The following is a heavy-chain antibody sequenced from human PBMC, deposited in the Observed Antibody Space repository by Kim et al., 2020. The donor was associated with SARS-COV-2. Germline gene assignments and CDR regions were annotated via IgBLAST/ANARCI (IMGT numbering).Heavy chain of an antibody. CDR2: INHSGST. J-gene: IGHJ5*02. V-gene: IGHV4-34*01. Sequence: SETLSLTCAVYGGSFSGYYWSWIRQPPGKGLEWIGEINHSGSTNYNPSLKSRVTISVDTSKNQFSLKLSSVTAADTAVYYCARGAYSSSWYGINWFDPWGQGTLVTVSS. CDR1: GGSFSGYY. D-gene: IGHD6-13*01. CDR3: ARGAYSSSWYGINWFDP.